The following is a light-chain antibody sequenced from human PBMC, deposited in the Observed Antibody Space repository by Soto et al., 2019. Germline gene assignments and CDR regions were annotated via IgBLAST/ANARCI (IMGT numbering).Light chain of an antibody. CDR1: QSISSW. V-gene: IGKV1-5*01. Sequence: DIQITQSPSTLSASVGDRVTITCRASQSISSWLAWYQQKPGKAPKLLIYDASSLESGVPSRFSGSGSGTEFTLTISSLQPDDFATYYCQQYNSYSPVLTFGGGTKVDIK. CDR2: DAS. J-gene: IGKJ4*01. CDR3: QQYNSYSPVLT.